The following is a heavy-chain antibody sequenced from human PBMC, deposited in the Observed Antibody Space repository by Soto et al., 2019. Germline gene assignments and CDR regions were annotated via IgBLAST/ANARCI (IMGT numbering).Heavy chain of an antibody. D-gene: IGHD1-26*01. J-gene: IGHJ4*02. CDR2: IIPSSGST. CDR1: GYTFTGYY. V-gene: IGHV1-2*02. Sequence: QVHLVQSGAGVKKAGASVKVSCKASGYTFTGYYMHWVRQAPGQGVEWMGWIIPSSGSTNYAQKFQGRVTMTMDTSITTAYMDLSRLTSDDTAVYYCARDQYSGSFLYWGQGTLVTVSS. CDR3: ARDQYSGSFLY.